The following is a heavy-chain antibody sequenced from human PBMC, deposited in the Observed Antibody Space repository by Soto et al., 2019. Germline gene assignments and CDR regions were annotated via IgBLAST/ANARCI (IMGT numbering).Heavy chain of an antibody. V-gene: IGHV3-30*04. J-gene: IGHJ4*02. Sequence: GGSLRLSCAASGFAFSSYAMHWVRQAPGKGLEWVADIAYDGSNQYYADSVKGRFTISRDNSKNTLYLQLNSLRVEDTAVYYCTRDQPEMAFDHWGQGTLVTVSS. CDR2: IAYDGSNQ. CDR3: TRDQPEMAFDH. CDR1: GFAFSSYA.